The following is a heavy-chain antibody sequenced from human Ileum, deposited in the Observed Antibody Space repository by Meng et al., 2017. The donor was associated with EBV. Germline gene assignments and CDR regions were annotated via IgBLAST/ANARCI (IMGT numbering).Heavy chain of an antibody. J-gene: IGHJ4*02. CDR1: GGSFSGYY. CDR3: ASHPGGNSQYYSSGDDY. CDR2: IHHRGGA. D-gene: IGHD3-22*01. V-gene: IGHV4-34*01. Sequence: VQPREVGAGLLKPSETLSLTCAVYGGSFSGYYWSWIRQAPGKGLEWIGEIHHRGGAFYNPSLKSRVTMSIDTSKNQFSLKLNSVTAADTAVYYCASHPGGNSQYYSSGDDYWGQGALVTVSS.